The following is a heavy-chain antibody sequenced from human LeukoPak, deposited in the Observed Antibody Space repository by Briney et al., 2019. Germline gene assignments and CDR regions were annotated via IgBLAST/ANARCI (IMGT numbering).Heavy chain of an antibody. CDR3: ARGSGSGSYDAFDI. CDR1: GFTFSSYS. D-gene: IGHD3-10*01. V-gene: IGHV3-21*01. J-gene: IGHJ3*02. CDR2: ISSSSSYI. Sequence: PGGSLRLSCAASGFTFSSYSMNWVRQAPGKGLEWVSSISSSSSYIYYADSVKGRFTISRDNAKNSLYPQMNSLRAEDTAVYYCARGSGSGSYDAFDIWGQGTMVTVSS.